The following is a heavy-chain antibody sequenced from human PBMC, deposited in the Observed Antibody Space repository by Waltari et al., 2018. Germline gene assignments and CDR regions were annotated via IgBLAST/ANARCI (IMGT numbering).Heavy chain of an antibody. CDR2: IKCGESRT. V-gene: IGHV3-74*01. J-gene: IGHJ4*02. Sequence: EVQLVESGGGLVQPGGSLRLSCAASGFTFSSHWMHWVRKAPGKGLVWVSCIKCGESRTRYADSVKGRFTISKDNAKNTLYLQRNSLRAEDTAVYDCARDGVGAGHDLDYWGQGTLVTVSS. D-gene: IGHD1-26*01. CDR1: GFTFSSHW. CDR3: ARDGVGAGHDLDY.